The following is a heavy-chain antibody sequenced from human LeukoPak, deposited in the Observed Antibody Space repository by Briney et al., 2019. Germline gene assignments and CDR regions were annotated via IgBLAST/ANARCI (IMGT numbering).Heavy chain of an antibody. J-gene: IGHJ4*02. CDR1: GGSISSSSYY. Sequence: PSETLSLTCTVSGGSISSSSYYWGWIRQPPGKGLGWIGSIYYSGSTYYNPSLKSRVTISVDTSKNQFSLKLSSVTAADTAVYYCARHSGPTTNYLDYWGQGTLVTVSS. D-gene: IGHD1-26*01. CDR3: ARHSGPTTNYLDY. CDR2: IYYSGST. V-gene: IGHV4-39*01.